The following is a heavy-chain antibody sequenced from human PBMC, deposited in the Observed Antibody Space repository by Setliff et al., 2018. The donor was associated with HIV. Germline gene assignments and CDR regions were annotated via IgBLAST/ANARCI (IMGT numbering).Heavy chain of an antibody. CDR1: DGSISRTSYY. J-gene: IGHJ4*02. CDR2: VYYSGST. V-gene: IGHV4-39*01. Sequence: SETLSLTCTVSDGSISRTSYYWGWIRQPPGRGLEWIGSVYYSGSTYYNPSLKSRVTISVDTSMNQFSLKLSSVTAADTAVYYCARGEFYCGTDCYWSSFDYWGQGILVTVSS. D-gene: IGHD2-21*02. CDR3: ARGEFYCGTDCYWSSFDY.